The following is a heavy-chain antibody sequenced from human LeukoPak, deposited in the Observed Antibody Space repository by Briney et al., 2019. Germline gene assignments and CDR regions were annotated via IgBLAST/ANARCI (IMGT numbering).Heavy chain of an antibody. CDR1: GGXFSSYA. D-gene: IGHD3-22*01. V-gene: IGHV1-69*13. CDR2: IIPIFGTA. Sequence: ASVKVSCKASGGXFSSYAMSWVRQAPGQGLEWMGGIIPIFGTANYAQKFQGRVTITADESTSTAYMELSSLRSEDTAVYYCARPDSSGYGYNWFDPWGQGTLVTVSS. J-gene: IGHJ5*02. CDR3: ARPDSSGYGYNWFDP.